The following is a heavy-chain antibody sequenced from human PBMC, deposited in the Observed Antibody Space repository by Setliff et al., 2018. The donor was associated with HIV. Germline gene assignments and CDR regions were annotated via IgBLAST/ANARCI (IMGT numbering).Heavy chain of an antibody. J-gene: IGHJ6*03. V-gene: IGHV3-11*01. Sequence: PGGSLRLSCAASEFTLSGYSMSWVRQVPGKGLEWVASTGWSGSTAEYADAVRGRFTISRDNAKASLYLQMDSLRLEDTALYFCIKDGTVLGRNYFYLDAWGKGTMDTVSS. CDR2: TGWSGSTA. CDR3: IKDGTVLGRNYFYLDA. D-gene: IGHD1-1*01. CDR1: EFTLSGYS.